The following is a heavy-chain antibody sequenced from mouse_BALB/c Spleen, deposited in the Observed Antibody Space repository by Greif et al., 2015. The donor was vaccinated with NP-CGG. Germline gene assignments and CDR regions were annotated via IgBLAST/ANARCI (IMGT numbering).Heavy chain of an antibody. D-gene: IGHD1-1*01. CDR2: ISSGSSTI. J-gene: IGHJ1*01. Sequence: EVQGVESGGGLVQPGGSRKLSCAASGFTFSSFGMHWARQAPEKGLEWVAYISSGSSTIYYADTVKGRFTISRDNPKNTLFLQMTSLRSEDTAMYYCARRSITTVVDWYFDVWGAGTTVTVSS. CDR3: ARRSITTVVDWYFDV. V-gene: IGHV5-17*02. CDR1: GFTFSSFG.